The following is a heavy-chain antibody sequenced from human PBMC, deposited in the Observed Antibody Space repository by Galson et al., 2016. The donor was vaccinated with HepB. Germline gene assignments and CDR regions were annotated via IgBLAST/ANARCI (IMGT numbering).Heavy chain of an antibody. Sequence: SLRLSCAASGFTFSSYSMNWVRQAPGKGLEYVSAINDNGGTTYYADSVKGRYTISRDNSKNTLYLQMSSLRAEDTAVYYCVKTFGYGYGIHFFDCWGQGTLVTVSS. CDR2: INDNGGTT. D-gene: IGHD5-18*01. J-gene: IGHJ4*02. CDR3: VKTFGYGYGIHFFDC. V-gene: IGHV3-64D*09. CDR1: GFTFSSYS.